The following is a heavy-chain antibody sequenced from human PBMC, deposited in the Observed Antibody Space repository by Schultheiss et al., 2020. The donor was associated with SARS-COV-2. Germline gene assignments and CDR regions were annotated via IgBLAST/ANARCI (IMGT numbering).Heavy chain of an antibody. J-gene: IGHJ5*02. CDR2: INPNSGNT. V-gene: IGHV1-8*02. CDR3: ARDWVTTVPTGWFDP. D-gene: IGHD4-17*01. Sequence: ASVKVSCKASGYIFTNYGISWVRQAPGQGLEWMGWINPNSGNTGYAQKFQGRVTMTRNTSISTAYMELSSLRSEDTAVYYCARDWVTTVPTGWFDPWGQGTLVTVSS. CDR1: GYIFTNYG.